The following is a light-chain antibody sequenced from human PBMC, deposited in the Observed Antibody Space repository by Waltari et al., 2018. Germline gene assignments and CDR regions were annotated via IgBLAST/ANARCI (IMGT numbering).Light chain of an antibody. CDR3: HSRDTTSTRL. CDR2: GQN. J-gene: IGLJ2*01. CDR1: SLRRFY. V-gene: IGLV3-19*01. Sequence: SSELTQDPAVSLALGQTVRITCQGDSLRRFYASWYQQRPGQAPILVLYGQNNRPSGIPYRFSGSTSGNTASLTITRAQAEDEGDYFCHSRDTTSTRLFGGGTRVTV.